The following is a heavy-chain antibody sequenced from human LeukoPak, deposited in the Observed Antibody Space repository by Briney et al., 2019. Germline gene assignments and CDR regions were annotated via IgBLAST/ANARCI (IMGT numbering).Heavy chain of an antibody. CDR2: ISGTGSYI. Sequence: NPGGSLRLSCAASGFTFSPYSMNWVRQAPGKGLEWVSSISGTGSYIYYADSVKGRFTISRDNAKNSLYLQMNSLRAEDTAVYYCAKIYSSSSSWGQGTLVTVSP. CDR1: GFTFSPYS. D-gene: IGHD6-6*01. V-gene: IGHV3-21*01. J-gene: IGHJ5*02. CDR3: AKIYSSSSS.